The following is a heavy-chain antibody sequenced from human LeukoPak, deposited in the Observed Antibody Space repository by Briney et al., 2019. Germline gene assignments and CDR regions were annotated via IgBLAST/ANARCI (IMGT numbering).Heavy chain of an antibody. D-gene: IGHD3-22*01. Sequence: SETLSLTCTVSGGSISSRSHHWGWIRQPPGKGLECIGNIYYSGSTFYNPSLKSRVTISVDTSQEQFSLKLSSVTAADTAVYYCAREGWGYNDGRGSFDYWGQGTLVTVSS. CDR3: AREGWGYNDGRGSFDY. J-gene: IGHJ4*02. CDR1: GGSISSRSHH. V-gene: IGHV4-39*02. CDR2: IYYSGST.